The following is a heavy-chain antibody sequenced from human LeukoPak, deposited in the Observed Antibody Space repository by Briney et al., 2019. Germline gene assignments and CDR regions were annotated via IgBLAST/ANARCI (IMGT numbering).Heavy chain of an antibody. CDR1: GFTFSSYG. V-gene: IGHV3-33*01. CDR2: IWYDGSNK. D-gene: IGHD1-1*01. J-gene: IGHJ6*02. CDR3: ARDGTNWYGMDV. Sequence: TGGSLRLSCAASGFTFSSYGMHWVRQAPGKGLEWVAVIWYDGSNKYYADSVKGRFTISRDNSKNTLYLQMNSLRAEDTAVYYCARDGTNWYGMDVWGQGTTVTVSS.